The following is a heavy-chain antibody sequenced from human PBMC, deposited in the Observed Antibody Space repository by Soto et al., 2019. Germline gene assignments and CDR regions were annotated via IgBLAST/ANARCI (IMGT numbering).Heavy chain of an antibody. Sequence: SETLSLTCSVSGGSISSYYCSWIRQPPGKGLEWIGYIYYRGNTYYNPSLKSRVTISVDRSKNQFSLKLSSVTAADTAVYYCARVPSPWGQGTLVTVSS. CDR2: IYYRGNT. J-gene: IGHJ5*02. V-gene: IGHV4-59*12. CDR3: ARVPSP. CDR1: GGSISSYY.